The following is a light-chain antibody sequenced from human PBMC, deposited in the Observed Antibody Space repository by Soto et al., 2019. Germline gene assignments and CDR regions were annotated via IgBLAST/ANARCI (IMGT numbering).Light chain of an antibody. Sequence: EIVLTQSPATLSLSPGERATLSCRASQSVGSYLAWYQQKPDQAPRLLIYGASNRAPGIPARFSGSGSGTDFTLTISSLEPEDFAVYHCLQRSIGFTFGPGTKVDIK. V-gene: IGKV3-11*01. CDR1: QSVGSY. J-gene: IGKJ3*01. CDR2: GAS. CDR3: LQRSIGFT.